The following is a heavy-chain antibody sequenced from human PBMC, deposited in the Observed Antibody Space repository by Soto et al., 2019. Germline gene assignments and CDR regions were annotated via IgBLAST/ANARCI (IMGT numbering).Heavy chain of an antibody. CDR1: GFTFSSYG. D-gene: IGHD1-20*01. CDR3: ARERYSDYYYYGMDV. Sequence: QVQLVESGGGVVQPGRSLRLSCAASGFTFSSYGMHWVRQAPGKGLEWVAVIWYDGSNKYYADSVKGRFTISRDNSKTGLYLQMNRLRSGDTAAYSCARERYSDYYYYGMDVCGQGTTVTVS. CDR2: IWYDGSNK. J-gene: IGHJ6*02. V-gene: IGHV3-33*01.